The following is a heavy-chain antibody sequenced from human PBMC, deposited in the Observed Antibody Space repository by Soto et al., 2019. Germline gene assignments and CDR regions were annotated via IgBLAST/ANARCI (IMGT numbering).Heavy chain of an antibody. CDR1: GFTFSDSA. Sequence: GGSLRLSCAASGFTFSDSAMHWVRQASGKGLEWVGRIRSKTKSYATAYAASVKGRFTISRDDSKKMVYLQMNSLKTEDTAVYYCTRPDSSGYPDYYYYGMDVWGQGTTVTISS. CDR2: IRSKTKSYAT. J-gene: IGHJ6*02. CDR3: TRPDSSGYPDYYYYGMDV. D-gene: IGHD3-22*01. V-gene: IGHV3-73*01.